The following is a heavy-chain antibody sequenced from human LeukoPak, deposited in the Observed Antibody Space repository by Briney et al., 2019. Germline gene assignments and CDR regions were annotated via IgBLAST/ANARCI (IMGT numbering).Heavy chain of an antibody. CDR1: GFNFTAYS. CDR2: ISTGTNYK. CDR3: ARAPSEIGGYYPEYFRH. D-gene: IGHD3-22*01. J-gene: IGHJ1*01. V-gene: IGHV3-21*01. Sequence: PGESLRLSCVVSGFNFTAYSINWVRQAPGMGLEWVSSISTGTNYKYYADSVKGRFTISRDNAKNTVSLQMNSLRAEDTGVYYCARAPSEIGGYYPEYFRHWGQGTLVTVSS.